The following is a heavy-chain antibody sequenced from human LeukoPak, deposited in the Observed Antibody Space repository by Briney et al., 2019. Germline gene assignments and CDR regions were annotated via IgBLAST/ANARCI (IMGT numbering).Heavy chain of an antibody. Sequence: PGGSLRLSCAASGFTFSNYWMSWVRQAPGKGLEWVANIKQDGSEKYYVDSVKGRFTISRDNAENSLYLQMNSLRAEDTAVYYCAREGLNCFGYWGQGTLVTVSS. CDR3: AREGLNCFGY. CDR1: GFTFSNYW. V-gene: IGHV3-7*01. CDR2: IKQDGSEK. D-gene: IGHD3-16*01. J-gene: IGHJ4*02.